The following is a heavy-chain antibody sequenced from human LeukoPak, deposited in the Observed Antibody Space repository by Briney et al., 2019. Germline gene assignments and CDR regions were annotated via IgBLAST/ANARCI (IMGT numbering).Heavy chain of an antibody. V-gene: IGHV1-2*06. Sequence: RRAPGQGLEWMGRINPNSGDTNYAQKFQGRVTMTRDTSISTAYMELSRLRSDDTAVYYCARDYCSSTSCLFDYWGQGALVTVSS. J-gene: IGHJ4*02. D-gene: IGHD2-2*01. CDR3: ARDYCSSTSCLFDY. CDR2: INPNSGDT.